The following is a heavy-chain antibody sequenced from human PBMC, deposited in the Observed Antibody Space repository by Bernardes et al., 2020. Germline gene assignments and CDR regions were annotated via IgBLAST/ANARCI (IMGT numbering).Heavy chain of an antibody. CDR2: IYYGGST. V-gene: IGHV4-39*01. D-gene: IGHD4-17*01. J-gene: IGHJ4*02. Sequence: SETLSLTCTVSGDSISTRSYYWGWIRQPPGKGLEWIGNIYYGGSTYYTPSLKSRVTISVDTSKNQFSLRLSSVTAADTAVYYCAGTTVTTYLVDFWGQGTLVTVSS. CDR3: AGTTVTTYLVDF. CDR1: GDSISTRSYY.